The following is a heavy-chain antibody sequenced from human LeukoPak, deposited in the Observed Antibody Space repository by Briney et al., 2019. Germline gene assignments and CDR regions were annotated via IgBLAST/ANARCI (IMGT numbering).Heavy chain of an antibody. V-gene: IGHV3-23*01. CDR2: ISGSGGGT. D-gene: IGHD3-22*01. Sequence: PGGSLRLSRAASGFTFSSYAMSWVRQAPGKGLEWVSAISGSGGGTYYADSVKGRFTISRDNSKKILYLQMNSLRVEDTALYYCAKERDSSGYFDYWGQGTLVTASS. J-gene: IGHJ4*02. CDR3: AKERDSSGYFDY. CDR1: GFTFSSYA.